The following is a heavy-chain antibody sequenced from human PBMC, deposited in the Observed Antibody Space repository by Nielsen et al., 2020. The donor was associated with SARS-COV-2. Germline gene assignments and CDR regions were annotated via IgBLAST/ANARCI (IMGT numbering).Heavy chain of an antibody. CDR3: ARVDYSSGWYSIDY. J-gene: IGHJ4*02. Sequence: ASVKVSCKASGYTFTSYGISWVRQAPGQGLEWMGWISAYNGNTNYAQKLQGRVTMTRDTSTSTVYMELSSLRSEDTAVYYCARVDYSSGWYSIDYWGQGTLVTVSS. CDR1: GYTFTSYG. CDR2: ISAYNGNT. V-gene: IGHV1-18*01. D-gene: IGHD6-19*01.